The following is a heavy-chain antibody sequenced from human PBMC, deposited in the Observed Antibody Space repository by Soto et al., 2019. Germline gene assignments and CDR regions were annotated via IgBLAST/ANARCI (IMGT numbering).Heavy chain of an antibody. V-gene: IGHV1-69*06. CDR3: ASWRSYSGSYCFDY. D-gene: IGHD3-10*01. CDR2: VVPMYDSV. J-gene: IGHJ4*02. CDR1: GGTFNTYT. Sequence: ASVKVSCKASGGTFNTYTINWVRQAPGRGLEWMGQVVPMYDSVNYAETFQGRPTITADKSTNIAYMELSSLRSEDTALYFCASWRSYSGSYCFDYWGQGTLVTVSS.